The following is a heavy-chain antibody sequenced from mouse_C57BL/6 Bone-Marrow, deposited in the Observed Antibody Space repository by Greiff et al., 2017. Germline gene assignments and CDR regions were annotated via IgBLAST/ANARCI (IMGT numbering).Heavy chain of an antibody. V-gene: IGHV14-4*01. Sequence: EVHLVESGAELVRPGASVKLSCTASGFNIKDDYMHWVKQRPEQGLEWIGWIDPENGDTEYASKFQGKATITADTSSNTAYLQLSSLTSEDTAVYYCTTSYTPAMDYWGQGTSVTVSS. CDR2: IDPENGDT. J-gene: IGHJ4*01. CDR3: TTSYTPAMDY. D-gene: IGHD2-12*01. CDR1: GFNIKDDY.